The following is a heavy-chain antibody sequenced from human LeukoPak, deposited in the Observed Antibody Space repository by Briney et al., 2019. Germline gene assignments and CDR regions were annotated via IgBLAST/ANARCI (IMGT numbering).Heavy chain of an antibody. CDR3: AKDSEGGTYFFDYMDV. CDR1: RFTFEDYA. D-gene: IGHD3-3*01. J-gene: IGHJ6*03. V-gene: IGHV3-9*01. Sequence: PGGSLRLSCVASRFTFEDYAMHWVRQAPGKGLEWVSSISWNSRVTGYAASVKGRFTISRDNAKNSLFLQMNSLRPDDTAVYYCAKDSEGGTYFFDYMDVWGKGTTVTVS. CDR2: ISWNSRVT.